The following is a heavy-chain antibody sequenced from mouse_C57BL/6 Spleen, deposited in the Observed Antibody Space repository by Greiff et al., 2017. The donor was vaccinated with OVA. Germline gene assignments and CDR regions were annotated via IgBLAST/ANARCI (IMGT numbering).Heavy chain of an antibody. CDR2: IDPENGDT. V-gene: IGHV14-4*01. D-gene: IGHD3-3*01. Sequence: EVQLQQSGAELVRPGASVKLSCTASGFNIKDDYMHWVKQRPEQGLEWIGWIDPENGDTEYASKFQGKATITADTSSNTAYLQLSSLTSEDTAVYYCTGQLVTYAMDYWGQGTSVTVSS. J-gene: IGHJ4*01. CDR1: GFNIKDDY. CDR3: TGQLVTYAMDY.